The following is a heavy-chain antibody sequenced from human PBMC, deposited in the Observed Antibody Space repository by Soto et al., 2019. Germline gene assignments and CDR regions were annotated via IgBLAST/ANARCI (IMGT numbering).Heavy chain of an antibody. V-gene: IGHV1-46*01. D-gene: IGHD5-12*01. CDR1: GYTFTSYY. Sequence: ASVKVSCKASGYTFTSYYMYWVRQAPGQGLEWMGIINPSGGSTSYAQKFQGRVTMTRDTSTSTVYMELSSLRSEDTAVYYCARVYSGYGGVAGPYYYYGMDVWGQGTTVTVS. CDR3: ARVYSGYGGVAGPYYYYGMDV. J-gene: IGHJ6*02. CDR2: INPSGGST.